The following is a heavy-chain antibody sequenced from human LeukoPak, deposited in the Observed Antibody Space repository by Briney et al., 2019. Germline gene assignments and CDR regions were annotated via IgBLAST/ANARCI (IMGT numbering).Heavy chain of an antibody. Sequence: GASVKVSCKASGGTFSSYAISWVRQAPGQGLEWMGGIIPIFGTANYAQKFQGRVTITADESTSTAYMELSSLRSEDTAVYYCAPTPYYDSSGYSAPMDYWGQGTLVTVSS. J-gene: IGHJ4*02. V-gene: IGHV1-69*13. CDR2: IIPIFGTA. CDR3: APTPYYDSSGYSAPMDY. D-gene: IGHD3-22*01. CDR1: GGTFSSYA.